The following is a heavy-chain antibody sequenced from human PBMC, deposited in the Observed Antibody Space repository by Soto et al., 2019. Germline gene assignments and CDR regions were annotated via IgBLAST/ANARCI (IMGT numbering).Heavy chain of an antibody. J-gene: IGHJ4*02. Sequence: QVQLQESGPGLVKPSQTLALTCTVSGCSISSGDYYWRWLRQPPGKGLEWIGYIYYSGSTYYNPSLKSRVTISVDTSKNQFSLKLSSVTAADTAVYYCARGGVDYPTDYWGQGTLVTVSS. D-gene: IGHD4-17*01. V-gene: IGHV4-30-4*01. CDR1: GCSISSGDYY. CDR2: IYYSGST. CDR3: ARGGVDYPTDY.